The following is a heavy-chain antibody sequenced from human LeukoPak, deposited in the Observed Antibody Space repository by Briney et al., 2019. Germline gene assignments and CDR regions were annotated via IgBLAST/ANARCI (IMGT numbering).Heavy chain of an antibody. CDR1: GYTFTGYY. J-gene: IGHJ6*02. CDR2: INPNSGGT. CDR3: ARDRLVTFYYYYYGMDV. Sequence: ASVKVSCKASGYTFTGYYMHWVRQAPGQGLEWMGWINPNSGGTNYAQKFQGRVTMTRDTSISTAYMELSRLRPDDTAVYYCARDRLVTFYYYYYGMDVWGQGTTVTVSS. D-gene: IGHD6-6*01. V-gene: IGHV1-2*02.